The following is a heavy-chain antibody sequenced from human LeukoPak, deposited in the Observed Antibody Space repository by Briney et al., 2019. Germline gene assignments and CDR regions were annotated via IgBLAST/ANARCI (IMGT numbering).Heavy chain of an antibody. Sequence: GVPLRLSCAASGFTFSRYWMHWVRQDPGKGLVWVSRINSDGSSTSYADSVKGRFTISRDNAKNTLYLQMNSLSAEDTAVYYCARWSSSPRQWDYWGQGTLVTVSS. CDR1: GFTFSRYW. CDR3: ARWSSSPRQWDY. J-gene: IGHJ4*02. D-gene: IGHD2-8*01. V-gene: IGHV3-74*01. CDR2: INSDGSST.